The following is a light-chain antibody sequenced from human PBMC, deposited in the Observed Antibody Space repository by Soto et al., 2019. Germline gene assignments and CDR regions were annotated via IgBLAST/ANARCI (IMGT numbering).Light chain of an antibody. Sequence: QSALTQPPSASGSPGQSVTISCAGSGSDIAVYDFVSWYQQHPGTAPKLIIYEVTNRPSGVPDRFSGSKSASTASLTGSGLQAEDEADYCCSSYADSNTLVFGGGTKLTVL. J-gene: IGLJ2*01. CDR2: EVT. CDR3: SSYADSNTLV. V-gene: IGLV2-8*01. CDR1: GSDIAVYDF.